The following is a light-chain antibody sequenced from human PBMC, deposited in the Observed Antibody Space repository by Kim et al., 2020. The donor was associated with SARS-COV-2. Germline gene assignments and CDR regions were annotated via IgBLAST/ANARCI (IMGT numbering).Light chain of an antibody. CDR1: QSISSY. CDR3: QQSYSTPRT. Sequence: ASVGDRVTITCRASQSISSYLNWYQQKPGKPPKLLIYTASSLQSGVTSRFSGSGSGTDFTLTISSLQPEDFATYYCQQSYSTPRTFGQGTKVDIK. CDR2: TAS. J-gene: IGKJ1*01. V-gene: IGKV1-39*01.